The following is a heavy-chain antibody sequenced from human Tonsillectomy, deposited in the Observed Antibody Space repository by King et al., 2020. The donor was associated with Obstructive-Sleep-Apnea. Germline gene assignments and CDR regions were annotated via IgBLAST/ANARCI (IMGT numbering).Heavy chain of an antibody. D-gene: IGHD4-17*01. V-gene: IGHV4-4*02. CDR1: GGSISSSTYW. Sequence: QLQESGPGLVKPSGTLSLTCGVSGGSISSSTYWWTWVRQPPGKGLEWIGEIYHSGSTNYNPSLKSRITISVDRSKNQFSLRLNSVTAADTAVYYFLSWRLNTARGFDYWGQGTLVTVSS. J-gene: IGHJ4*02. CDR2: IYHSGST. CDR3: LSWRLNTARGFDY.